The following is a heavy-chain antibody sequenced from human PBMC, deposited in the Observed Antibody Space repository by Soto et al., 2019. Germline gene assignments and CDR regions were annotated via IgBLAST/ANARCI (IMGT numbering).Heavy chain of an antibody. V-gene: IGHV4-30-2*01. D-gene: IGHD1-26*01. CDR3: ARIVVGATVDL. CDR1: GGSISSGGYS. Sequence: LSLTCAVSGGSISSGGYSWSWIRQPPGKGLEWIGYIYHSGSTYYNPSLKSRVTISVDRSRNQFSLTLTSVTAADTAVYFCARIVVGATVDLWGQGSLVTVSS. CDR2: IYHSGST. J-gene: IGHJ5*02.